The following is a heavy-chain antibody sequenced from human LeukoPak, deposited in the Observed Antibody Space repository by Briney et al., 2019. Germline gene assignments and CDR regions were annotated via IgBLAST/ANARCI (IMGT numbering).Heavy chain of an antibody. V-gene: IGHV4-59*01. CDR3: ARGHYDILTGYYKGWFDP. CDR2: IYYSGST. J-gene: IGHJ5*02. Sequence: SETLSLTCTVSGGSISSYYWSWIRQPPGKGQEWIGYIYYSGSTNYNPSLKSRVTISVDTSKNQFSLKLSSVTAADTAVYYCARGHYDILTGYYKGWFDPWGQGTLVTVSS. D-gene: IGHD3-9*01. CDR1: GGSISSYY.